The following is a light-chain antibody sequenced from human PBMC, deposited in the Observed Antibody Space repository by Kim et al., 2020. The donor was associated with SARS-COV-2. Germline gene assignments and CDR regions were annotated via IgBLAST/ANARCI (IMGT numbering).Light chain of an antibody. CDR2: GAS. J-gene: IGKJ5*01. CDR3: LQHSTYPIT. CDR1: QDIRND. V-gene: IGKV1-17*01. Sequence: GSVGDRVTFTCRASQDIRNDLGWYQQNPGRAPKRLIYGASSLQSGVPSRFSGSGSGTEFTLTISSVQPEDFATYFCLQHSTYPITFGQGTRLEIK.